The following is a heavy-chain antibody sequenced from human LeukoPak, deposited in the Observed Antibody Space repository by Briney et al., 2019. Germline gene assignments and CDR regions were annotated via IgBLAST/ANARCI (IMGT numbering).Heavy chain of an antibody. Sequence: GGSLRLSCAASGFSFSSYGMHWVRQAPGKGREWVAGISDDGSNEYYADSVRGRFTISRDNSKNVLYLQMNSMRAEDTAVYYCAGGWYFFDYCGQGTLVTVSS. CDR3: AGGWYFFDY. CDR2: ISDDGSNE. CDR1: GFSFSSYG. J-gene: IGHJ4*02. D-gene: IGHD2-15*01. V-gene: IGHV3-30*03.